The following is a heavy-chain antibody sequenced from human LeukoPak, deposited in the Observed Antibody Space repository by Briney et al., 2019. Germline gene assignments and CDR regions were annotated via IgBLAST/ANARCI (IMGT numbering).Heavy chain of an antibody. CDR1: GGTFSSYA. V-gene: IGHV1-69*13. CDR3: ARDPASGGSPSNDY. D-gene: IGHD2-15*01. CDR2: IIPLFGTS. J-gene: IGHJ4*02. Sequence: SVKVFCKASGGTFSSYAISWVRQAPGQGLEWMGGIIPLFGTSNYAQKFLGRVTITADESTSTAYMELSSLRSEDTAVYYCARDPASGGSPSNDYWGQGTLVTVSS.